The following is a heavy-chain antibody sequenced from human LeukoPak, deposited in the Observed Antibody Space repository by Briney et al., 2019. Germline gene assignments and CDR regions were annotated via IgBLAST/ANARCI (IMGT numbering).Heavy chain of an antibody. CDR2: IYSSGSS. V-gene: IGHV4-39*01. CDR3: ARHGADIVVVPSGSIVY. CDR1: GGSISSSTYY. J-gene: IGHJ4*02. D-gene: IGHD2-2*01. Sequence: SETPSLTCTVSGGSISSSTYYWGWIRQPPGKGLEWIGGIYSSGSSYYNPSLKSRVTISVDTSKNQFSPKLSSVTAADTAVYYCARHGADIVVVPSGSIVYWGQGTLVTVSS.